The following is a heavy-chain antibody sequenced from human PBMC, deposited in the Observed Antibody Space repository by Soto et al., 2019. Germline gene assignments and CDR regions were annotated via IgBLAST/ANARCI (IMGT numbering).Heavy chain of an antibody. V-gene: IGHV4-31*03. Sequence: SETLSLTCTVSGGSISSGAYYWGWIRQHPGKGLEWIGYISHRGTAYYTPSLKSRVSLSVDPSKSQFSLNVTSLTAADTAVYYCARVSATGTRWFDPWGPGTRVTVAS. CDR1: GGSISSGAYY. D-gene: IGHD6-13*01. CDR3: ARVSATGTRWFDP. CDR2: ISHRGTA. J-gene: IGHJ5*02.